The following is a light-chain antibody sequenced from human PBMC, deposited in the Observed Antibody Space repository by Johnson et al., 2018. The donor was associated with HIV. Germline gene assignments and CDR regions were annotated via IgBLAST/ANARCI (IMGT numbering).Light chain of an antibody. CDR1: SSNIGNNY. V-gene: IGLV1-51*01. Sequence: QSVLTQPPSVSAAPGQKVTISCSGSSSNIGNNYVSWYQQLPGTAPKLLIYDNNKRPSGIPDRFSGSESGTSATLGITGLQTGDEADYYCGTWDSSLSCYVFGTGTKVTVL. J-gene: IGLJ1*01. CDR3: GTWDSSLSCYV. CDR2: DNN.